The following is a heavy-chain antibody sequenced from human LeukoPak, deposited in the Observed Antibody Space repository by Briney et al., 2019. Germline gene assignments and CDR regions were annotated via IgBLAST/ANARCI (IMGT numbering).Heavy chain of an antibody. J-gene: IGHJ4*02. V-gene: IGHV3-23*01. CDR2: ISGSGANT. D-gene: IGHD2-15*01. CDR1: GFTFSSYA. Sequence: GSLRLSCAASGFTFSSYAMGWVRQAPGKGLEWVSAISGSGANTYYADSVKGRFTISRDNSKNILSLQMNTLRTDDTAVYYCAKGRALEVVAAFNYWGQGTVVTVSS. CDR3: AKGRALEVVAAFNY.